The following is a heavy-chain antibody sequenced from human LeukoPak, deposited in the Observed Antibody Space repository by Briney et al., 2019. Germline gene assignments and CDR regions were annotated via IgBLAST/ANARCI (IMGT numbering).Heavy chain of an antibody. CDR3: ARGPDFDWLLNWLDP. CDR1: GGSVSSGSYY. J-gene: IGHJ5*02. Sequence: SETLSLTCTVSGGSVSSGSYYWSWIRQPPGKGLEWIGYIYYSGSTNYNPSLKSRVTISVDTSKNQFSLKLSSVTAADTAVYYCARGPDFDWLLNWLDPWGQGTLVTVSS. V-gene: IGHV4-61*01. D-gene: IGHD3-9*01. CDR2: IYYSGST.